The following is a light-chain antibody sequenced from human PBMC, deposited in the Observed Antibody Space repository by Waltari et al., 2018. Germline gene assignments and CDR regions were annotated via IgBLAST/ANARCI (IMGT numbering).Light chain of an antibody. CDR1: QTIFYY. J-gene: IGKJ4*01. V-gene: IGKV1-39*01. Sequence: DIQMTQSPSFLSASVGDGVTITCRASQTIFYYLNWYQHKPGKAPKLLIYAASNLQSEVPSKFSGSGSGTTFTLTITSLQPEDVATYYCQQSYSLPLTFGGGTKVEI. CDR2: AAS. CDR3: QQSYSLPLT.